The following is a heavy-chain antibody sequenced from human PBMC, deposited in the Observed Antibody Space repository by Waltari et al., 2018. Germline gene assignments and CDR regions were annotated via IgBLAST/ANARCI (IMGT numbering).Heavy chain of an antibody. D-gene: IGHD1-26*01. V-gene: IGHV4-38-2*02. CDR1: GYSIRRGHY. J-gene: IGHJ5*01. CDR3: ASDSGFDAYDS. CDR2: IYHSGST. Sequence: QVRLQESGPGLVTPSETLSLVCTVSGYSIRRGHYWGWIRQPPGKGLEWLGSIYHSGSTYFNPSLMSRVTMSVDTSKNQFSLKLSSVTAADTAIYFCASDSGFDAYDSWGQGTLVTVSS.